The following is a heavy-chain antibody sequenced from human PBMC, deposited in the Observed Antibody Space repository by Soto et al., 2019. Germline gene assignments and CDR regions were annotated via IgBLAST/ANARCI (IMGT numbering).Heavy chain of an antibody. CDR1: GGSISSSSYY. D-gene: IGHD1-26*01. CDR3: ARTKHLSGSYLSLENFDY. CDR2: IYYSGYT. J-gene: IGHJ4*02. V-gene: IGHV4-39*01. Sequence: SETLSLTCTVSGGSISSSSYYWGWIRQPPGKGLEWIGSIYYSGYTYYNPSLKSRVTISVDTSKNQFSLKLSSVTAADTAVYYCARTKHLSGSYLSLENFDYWGQGTLVTVSS.